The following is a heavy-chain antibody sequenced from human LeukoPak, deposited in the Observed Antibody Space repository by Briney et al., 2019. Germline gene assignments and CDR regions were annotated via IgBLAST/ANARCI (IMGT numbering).Heavy chain of an antibody. CDR1: GFTFSSYA. Sequence: TGGSLRLSCVASGFTFSSYAMSWVRQAPGKGLAWVANIKHDGSEKYYLDSVKGRFTISRDNAKNSLYLQMNSLRAEDTAVYYCARLLVCGSGGEAFDYWGQGTLVTVSS. J-gene: IGHJ4*02. CDR3: ARLLVCGSGGEAFDY. V-gene: IGHV3-7*01. CDR2: IKHDGSEK. D-gene: IGHD3-10*01.